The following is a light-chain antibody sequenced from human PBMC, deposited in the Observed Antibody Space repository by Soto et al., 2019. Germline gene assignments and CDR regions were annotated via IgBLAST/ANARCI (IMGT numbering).Light chain of an antibody. V-gene: IGKV3-15*01. J-gene: IGKJ2*03. Sequence: EIVMTQSPATLSVSPGERATLSCRASQSVSSNLAWYQQKPGQAPRLLIYGASTRATGIPARFSGSESETEFTLTISSLQSEDFAVYYCQQYNNWPPGFGQGTKLEIK. CDR2: GAS. CDR3: QQYNNWPPG. CDR1: QSVSSN.